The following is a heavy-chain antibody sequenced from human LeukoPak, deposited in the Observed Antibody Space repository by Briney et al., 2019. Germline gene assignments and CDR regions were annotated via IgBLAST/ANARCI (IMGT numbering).Heavy chain of an antibody. J-gene: IGHJ4*02. CDR3: AKELGSSSYYFDY. Sequence: GPSLRLSWAASAFTFSTSCMRWVRHPPGKCLEWVAVIGYDVTNKYYADCVKGRFTISRDNTKNTLYIQMNSVRAEDTAVYYCAKELGSSSYYFDYWGQGTLVTVSS. CDR2: IGYDVTNK. CDR1: AFTFSTSC. V-gene: IGHV3-33*06. D-gene: IGHD6-13*01.